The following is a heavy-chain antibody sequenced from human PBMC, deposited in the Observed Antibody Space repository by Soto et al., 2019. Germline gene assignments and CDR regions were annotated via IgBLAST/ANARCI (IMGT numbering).Heavy chain of an antibody. CDR1: GGSFSGYY. D-gene: IGHD3-22*01. CDR2: IYYSGST. CDR3: AGGYYYDSSGYLRPRGAFDI. J-gene: IGHJ3*02. Sequence: SETLSLTCAVYGGSFSGYYWSWIRQPPGKGLEWIGYIYYSGSTYYNPSLKSRVTISVDTSKNQFSLKLSSVTAADTAVYYCAGGYYYDSSGYLRPRGAFDIWGQGTMVTVSS. V-gene: IGHV4-34*09.